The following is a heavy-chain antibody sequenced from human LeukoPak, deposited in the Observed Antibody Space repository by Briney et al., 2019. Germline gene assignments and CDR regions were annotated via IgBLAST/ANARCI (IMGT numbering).Heavy chain of an antibody. V-gene: IGHV4-59*01. CDR1: GGSISSYY. J-gene: IGHJ4*02. CDR2: IYYSGST. Sequence: PSETLSLTCTVSGGSISSYYWSWIRQPPGKGLEWIGYIYYSGSTNYNPSLKSRVTISVDTSKNQFSLKLSSVTADDTAVYYCARDWNFYFDSWGQGTLVTVSS. D-gene: IGHD1-7*01. CDR3: ARDWNFYFDS.